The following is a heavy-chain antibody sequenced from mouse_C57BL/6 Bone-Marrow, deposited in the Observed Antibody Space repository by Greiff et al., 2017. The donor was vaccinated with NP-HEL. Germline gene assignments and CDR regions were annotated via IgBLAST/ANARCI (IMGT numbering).Heavy chain of an antibody. CDR3: ARDIYDLPYFDY. D-gene: IGHD2-12*01. J-gene: IGHJ2*01. V-gene: IGHV1-50*01. Sequence: QVQLQQPGAELVKPGASVKLSCKASGYTFTSYWMQWVKQRPGQGLEWIGEIDPSDSYTNYNQKFKGKATLTVDTSSSTTYMQLSSLTSKDSTFYYCARDIYDLPYFDYWGQGTTLTVSS. CDR1: GYTFTSYW. CDR2: IDPSDSYT.